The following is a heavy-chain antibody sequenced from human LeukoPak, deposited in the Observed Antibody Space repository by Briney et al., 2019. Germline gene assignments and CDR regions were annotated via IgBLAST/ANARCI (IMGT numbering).Heavy chain of an antibody. J-gene: IGHJ4*02. CDR3: ARDGIDY. V-gene: IGHV3-7*05. CDR1: GFTFSSYW. CDR2: IKQDGSDK. Sequence: GGSLRLSCSASGFTFSSYWMSWVRQAPGKGLEWVANIKQDGSDKYYVDSVKGRFTISRDNARNSVYLQMNSLRVEDTAVYYCARDGIDYWGQGTLVTVSS.